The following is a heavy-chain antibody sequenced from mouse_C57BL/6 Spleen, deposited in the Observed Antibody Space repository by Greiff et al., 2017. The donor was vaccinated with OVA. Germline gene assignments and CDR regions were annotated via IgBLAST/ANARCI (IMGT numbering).Heavy chain of an antibody. J-gene: IGHJ2*01. D-gene: IGHD2-3*01. Sequence: VQLKQSGPELVKPGDSVKISCKASGYSFTGYFMNWVMQSHGKSLEWIGRINPYNGDTFYNQKFKGKATLTVDKSSSTAHMELRSLTSEDSAVYYCARSRDGGVYFDYWGQGTTLTVSS. CDR3: ARSRDGGVYFDY. CDR1: GYSFTGYF. V-gene: IGHV1-20*01. CDR2: INPYNGDT.